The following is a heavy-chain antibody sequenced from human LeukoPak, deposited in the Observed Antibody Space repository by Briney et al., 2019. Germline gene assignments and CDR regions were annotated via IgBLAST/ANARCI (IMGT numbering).Heavy chain of an antibody. V-gene: IGHV3-30-3*01. Sequence: PGGSLRLSCAASGFTFSSYAMHWVRQAPGKGLEWVAVISYGGSNKYYADSVKGRFTISRDNSKNTLYLQMNSLRAEDTAVYYCARVSGSYYYDSSGYNPEFDYWGQGTLVTVSS. J-gene: IGHJ4*02. CDR1: GFTFSSYA. CDR2: ISYGGSNK. D-gene: IGHD3-22*01. CDR3: ARVSGSYYYDSSGYNPEFDY.